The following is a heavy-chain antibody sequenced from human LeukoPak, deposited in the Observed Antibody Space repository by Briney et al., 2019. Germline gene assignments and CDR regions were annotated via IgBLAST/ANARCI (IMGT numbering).Heavy chain of an antibody. V-gene: IGHV4-61*02. CDR2: IYTSGST. D-gene: IGHD2-2*01. Sequence: PSETLSLTCTVSGGSISSGSYYWSWIRQPAGKGLEWIGRIYTSGSTNYNPSLKSRVTISVDTSKNQFSLKLSSVTAADTAVYYCALGVEGYCSSTSCWGFDYWGQGTLVTVSS. J-gene: IGHJ4*02. CDR3: ALGVEGYCSSTSCWGFDY. CDR1: GGSISSGSYY.